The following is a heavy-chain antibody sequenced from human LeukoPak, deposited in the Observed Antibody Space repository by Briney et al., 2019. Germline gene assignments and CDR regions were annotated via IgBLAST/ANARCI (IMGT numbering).Heavy chain of an antibody. CDR3: AKDDGSGWVDY. V-gene: IGHV3-30*18. CDR2: MSYDGSNK. D-gene: IGHD6-19*01. CDR1: GFTFSSYG. Sequence: GGSLRLSCAASGFTFSSYGMHWVRQAPGKGLGWVAVMSYDGSNKYYADSVKGRFTISRDNSKNTLYLQMNSLRAEDTAVYYCAKDDGSGWVDYWGQGTLVTVSS. J-gene: IGHJ4*02.